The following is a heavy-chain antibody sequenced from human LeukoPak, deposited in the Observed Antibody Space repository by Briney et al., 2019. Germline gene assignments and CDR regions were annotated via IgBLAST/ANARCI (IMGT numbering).Heavy chain of an antibody. CDR2: MNPSSGNT. CDR3: AALLEGYSSGWSAHYYYGMDV. J-gene: IGHJ6*02. CDR1: GYTFTSYD. D-gene: IGHD6-19*01. V-gene: IGHV1-8*01. Sequence: ASVKVSCKASGYTFTSYDINWVRQATGQGLEWMGWMNPSSGNTGYAQKFQGRVTMTRNTSISTAYMELSSLRSEDTAVYYCAALLEGYSSGWSAHYYYGMDVWGQGTTVTVSS.